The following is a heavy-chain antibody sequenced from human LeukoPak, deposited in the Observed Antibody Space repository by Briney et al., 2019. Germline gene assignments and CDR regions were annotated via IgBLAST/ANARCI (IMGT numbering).Heavy chain of an antibody. Sequence: SETLSLTCTVSGGSLSSGSYYWSWIRQPAGKGLEWIGRIYTSGSTNYNPSLKSRVTISVDTSKNQFSLKLSSVTAADTAVYYCARCTYSNSVSFDYWGQGTLVTVSS. V-gene: IGHV4-61*02. CDR3: ARCTYSNSVSFDY. D-gene: IGHD4-11*01. CDR2: IYTSGST. CDR1: GGSLSSGSYY. J-gene: IGHJ4*02.